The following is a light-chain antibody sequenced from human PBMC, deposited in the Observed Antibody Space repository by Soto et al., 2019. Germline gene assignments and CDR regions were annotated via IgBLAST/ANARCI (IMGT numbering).Light chain of an antibody. CDR2: SAS. V-gene: IGKV1-39*01. J-gene: IGKJ1*01. CDR3: QQSYFTPTWT. Sequence: DIQMTQSPSSLSASVGDRVTITCRASQSISSYLNWYQQKPGKAPKPLIYSASNLQSGVPSRFSGSGSGTDFTLTISSLQPEDFATYYCQQSYFTPTWTFGQGTKVDIK. CDR1: QSISSY.